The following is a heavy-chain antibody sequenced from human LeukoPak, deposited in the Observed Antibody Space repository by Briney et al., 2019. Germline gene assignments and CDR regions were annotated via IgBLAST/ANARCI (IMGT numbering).Heavy chain of an antibody. J-gene: IGHJ4*02. D-gene: IGHD2-15*01. V-gene: IGHV4-39*07. Sequence: SETLSLTCTDSGGSISSSSYYWGWIRQPPGKGLEWIGSIYYSGSTYYNPSLKSRVTISVDTSKNQFSLKLSSVTAADTAVYYCARVRSGGPFDYWGQGTLVTVSS. CDR2: IYYSGST. CDR3: ARVRSGGPFDY. CDR1: GGSISSSSYY.